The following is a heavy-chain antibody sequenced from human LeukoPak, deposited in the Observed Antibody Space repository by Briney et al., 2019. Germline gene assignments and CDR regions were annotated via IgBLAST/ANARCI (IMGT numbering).Heavy chain of an antibody. V-gene: IGHV4-61*02. CDR1: GGSISSGSYY. CDR2: IYTSGST. D-gene: IGHD3-3*01. Sequence: SETLSLTCTVSGGSISSGSYYWSWIRQPAGKGLEWIGRIYTSGSTNYNPSLKSRVTISVDTSKNQFSLKLSSVTAADTAVYYCARLPYYDFWSGFDYWGQGTLVTVSS. CDR3: ARLPYYDFWSGFDY. J-gene: IGHJ4*02.